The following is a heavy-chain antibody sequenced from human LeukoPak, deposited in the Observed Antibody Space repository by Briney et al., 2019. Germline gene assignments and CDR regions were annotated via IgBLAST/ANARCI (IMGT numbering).Heavy chain of an antibody. D-gene: IGHD6-19*01. CDR2: IVGSGAK. V-gene: IGHV3-23*01. Sequence: QTGGSLRLSCGASGFTFSRYAMSWVRQAPGKGLEWVSGIVGSGAKHYADSVKGRFTISRENFNNMVYLQMNSLRAEDTAVYYCAKMGGGSGWSYFDYWGQGTLVTVSS. J-gene: IGHJ4*02. CDR3: AKMGGGSGWSYFDY. CDR1: GFTFSRYA.